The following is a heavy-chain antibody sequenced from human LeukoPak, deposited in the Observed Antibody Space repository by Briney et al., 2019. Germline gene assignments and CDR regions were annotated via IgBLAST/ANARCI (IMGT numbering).Heavy chain of an antibody. J-gene: IGHJ5*02. CDR3: ARDQDSSSWTRTRGFDP. CDR1: GGSISSSSYY. V-gene: IGHV4-39*07. Sequence: SETLSLTCTVSGGSISSSSYYWGWIRQPPGKGLEWIGRIYTSGSTNYNPSLKSRVTMSVDTSKNQFSLKLSSVTAADTAVYYCARDQDSSSWTRTRGFDPWGQGTLVTVSS. D-gene: IGHD6-13*01. CDR2: IYTSGST.